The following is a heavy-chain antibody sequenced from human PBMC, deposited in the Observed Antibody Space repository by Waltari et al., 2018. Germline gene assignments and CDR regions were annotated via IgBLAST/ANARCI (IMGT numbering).Heavy chain of an antibody. D-gene: IGHD5-12*01. V-gene: IGHV4-39*01. J-gene: IGHJ4*02. Sequence: QLQLQESGPGLVKPSETLSLTCTVSRSSIRNNNYYWGWVRQPPGKGLEWIGSFYKSGTTYYNPSLKSRVTISVDTSNNQFYLRLTSVTATDTAVYYCARSSAGMPRWLGDYWGQGILVTVSS. CDR1: RSSIRNNNYY. CDR3: ARSSAGMPRWLGDY. CDR2: FYKSGTT.